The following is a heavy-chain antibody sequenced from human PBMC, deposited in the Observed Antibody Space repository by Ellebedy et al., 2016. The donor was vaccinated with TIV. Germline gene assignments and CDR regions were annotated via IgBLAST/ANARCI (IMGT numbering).Heavy chain of an antibody. V-gene: IGHV4-59*01. J-gene: IGHJ5*02. CDR3: ARGEYQYDTDSRVLDWRLDP. Sequence: SETLSLTCTVSGGSISSYYWSWIRQPPGKGLEWIGYIYYSGSTNYNPSLKSRVTISVDTSKNHFSLDLTSVSDADTAVYYCARGEYQYDTDSRVLDWRLDPWGQGTQVTVSS. D-gene: IGHD3-22*01. CDR1: GGSISSYY. CDR2: IYYSGST.